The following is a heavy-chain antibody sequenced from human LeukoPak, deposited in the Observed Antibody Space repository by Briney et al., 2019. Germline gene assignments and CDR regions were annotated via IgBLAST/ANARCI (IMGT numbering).Heavy chain of an antibody. D-gene: IGHD4-11*01. CDR3: ARRTTVTIPFGY. V-gene: IGHV4-34*01. CDR2: INHSGST. CDR1: GGSFSGYY. Sequence: SETLSLTCAVYGGSFSGYYWSWIRQPPGKGLEWSGEINHSGSTNYNPSLKSRVTISVDKSKSQFSLKLSSVTAADTAVYYCARRTTVTIPFGYWGQGTLVTVSS. J-gene: IGHJ4*02.